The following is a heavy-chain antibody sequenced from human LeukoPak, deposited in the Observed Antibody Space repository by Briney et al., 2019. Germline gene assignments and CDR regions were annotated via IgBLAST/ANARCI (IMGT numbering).Heavy chain of an antibody. CDR2: ISAYNGNT. J-gene: IGHJ4*02. D-gene: IGHD2-8*01. Sequence: ASVKVSCKASGYTFNKYGISWVRQAPGQGLEWMGWISAYNGNTNYAQKLQGRLTMTTDTFTSTAYMEVRSLRSDDTAVYYCARGTETDSFGSNGFSSPHYGGKGPLFTVPA. V-gene: IGHV1-18*01. CDR3: ARGTETDSFGSNGFSSPHY. CDR1: GYTFNKYG.